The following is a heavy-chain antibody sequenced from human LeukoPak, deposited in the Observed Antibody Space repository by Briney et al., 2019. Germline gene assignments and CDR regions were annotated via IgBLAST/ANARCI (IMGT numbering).Heavy chain of an antibody. Sequence: PGGSLRLSCAASGFTFSSYWMSWVRQAPGKELEWVANIKQDGSEKYYVDSVKGRFTISRDNAKNSLYLQMNSLGAEDTAVYYCAREYDFWSGYYTGGIDYWGQGTLVTVSS. V-gene: IGHV3-7*01. J-gene: IGHJ4*02. CDR2: IKQDGSEK. CDR3: AREYDFWSGYYTGGIDY. D-gene: IGHD3-3*01. CDR1: GFTFSSYW.